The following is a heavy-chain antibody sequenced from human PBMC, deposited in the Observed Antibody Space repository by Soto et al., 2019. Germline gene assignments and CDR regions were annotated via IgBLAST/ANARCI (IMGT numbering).Heavy chain of an antibody. D-gene: IGHD3-22*01. CDR3: AKDDLYDSSGPVPDY. Sequence: GGSLRLSCAASGFTFSSYGMHWVRQAPGKGLEWVAVISYDGSNKYYADSVKGRFTISRDNSKNTLYLQMNSLRAEDTAVYYCAKDDLYDSSGPVPDYWGQGTLVTVSS. V-gene: IGHV3-30*18. CDR2: ISYDGSNK. CDR1: GFTFSSYG. J-gene: IGHJ4*02.